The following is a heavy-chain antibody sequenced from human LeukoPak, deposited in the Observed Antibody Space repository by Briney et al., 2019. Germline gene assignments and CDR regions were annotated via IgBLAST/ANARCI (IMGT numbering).Heavy chain of an antibody. D-gene: IGHD3-22*01. J-gene: IGHJ4*02. V-gene: IGHV4-34*01. Sequence: SETLPLTCAVYGGSFSGYYWSWIRQPPGKGLEWIGEINHSGSTNYNPSLKSRVTISVDTSKNQFSLKLSSVTAADTAVYYCARTYYDSTFGYWGQGTLVTVSS. CDR3: ARTYYDSTFGY. CDR1: GGSFSGYY. CDR2: INHSGST.